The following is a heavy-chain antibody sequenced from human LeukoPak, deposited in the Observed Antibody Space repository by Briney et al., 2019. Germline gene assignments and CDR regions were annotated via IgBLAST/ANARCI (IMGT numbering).Heavy chain of an antibody. V-gene: IGHV3-30-3*01. CDR3: AREAYSSSWWPSSSYLQY. D-gene: IGHD6-13*01. CDR1: EFTFSSYA. Sequence: HSGGSLRLSCAASEFTFSSYAMAWVRQAPGKGLEWVALISYDGSNKYYADAVKGRFSISRDNSKNTLYLQMNGLRTEDTAVYYCAREAYSSSWWPSSSYLQYWGQGTLVTVSS. CDR2: ISYDGSNK. J-gene: IGHJ1*01.